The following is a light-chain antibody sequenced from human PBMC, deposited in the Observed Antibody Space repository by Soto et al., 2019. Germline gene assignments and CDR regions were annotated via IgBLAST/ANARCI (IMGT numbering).Light chain of an antibody. Sequence: EMELSRSPATLSLSPGERATLSCRASQSVSSYLAWYQQKPGQAPRLLIYAASTRAAGVPARFSGSGSGTEFTLTISSLQSEDFAVYVCQQYADWPKTFGQGTKVHI. CDR2: AAS. CDR3: QQYADWPKT. V-gene: IGKV3-15*01. J-gene: IGKJ1*01. CDR1: QSVSSY.